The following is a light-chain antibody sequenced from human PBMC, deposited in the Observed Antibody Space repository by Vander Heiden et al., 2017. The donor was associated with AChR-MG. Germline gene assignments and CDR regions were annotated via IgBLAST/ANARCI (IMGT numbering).Light chain of an antibody. CDR3: QQYGSSFT. J-gene: IGKJ3*01. CDR1: QSVSSNS. CDR2: GAS. V-gene: IGKV3-20*01. Sequence: EIVLTQSPGTLSSSPGERATLSCRASQSVSSNSLAWYQQKPGQAPRLLIYGASSRATGIPDRFGGSGSGTDFTLTISRLEPEDFAVYYCQQYGSSFTFGPGTKLDIK.